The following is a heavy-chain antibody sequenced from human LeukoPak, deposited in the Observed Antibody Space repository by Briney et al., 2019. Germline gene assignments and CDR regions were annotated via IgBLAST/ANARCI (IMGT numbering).Heavy chain of an antibody. V-gene: IGHV4-34*01. CDR1: GGSFSGYY. D-gene: IGHD3-3*01. CDR2: INHSGST. CDR3: AREGVVPYVDY. J-gene: IGHJ4*02. Sequence: SETLSLTCAVYGGSFSGYYWSWIRQPPGKGLEWIGEINHSGSTNYNPSLKSRVTMSVDTSKNQFSLKLSSVTAADTAVYYCAREGVVPYVDYWGQGTLVTVSS.